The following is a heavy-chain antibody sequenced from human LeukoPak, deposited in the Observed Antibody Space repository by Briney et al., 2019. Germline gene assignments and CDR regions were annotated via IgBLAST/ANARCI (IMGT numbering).Heavy chain of an antibody. Sequence: ASVKVSCKASGYTFTSYDMNWVRQATGQGLEWMGWMNPNSGNTGYAQKFQGRVTMTRNTSISTAYMELSSLRSEDTAVYYCARDRGIAAAVGYGLTDYWGQGTLVTVSS. V-gene: IGHV1-8*01. D-gene: IGHD6-13*01. J-gene: IGHJ4*02. CDR3: ARDRGIAAAVGYGLTDY. CDR2: MNPNSGNT. CDR1: GYTFTSYD.